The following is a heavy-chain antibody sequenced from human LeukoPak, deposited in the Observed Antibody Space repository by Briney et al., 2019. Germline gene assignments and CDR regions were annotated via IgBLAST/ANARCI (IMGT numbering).Heavy chain of an antibody. D-gene: IGHD3-22*01. CDR3: ARDLTGLGESSGYSDY. Sequence: GGSLRLSCAASGFTLSSYAMHWVRQAPGKGLEWVALISYDGTNRFYEDSVKGRFTISRDNSKNTLFLQVNSLRAEDTAVYYCARDLTGLGESSGYSDYWGQGTLVTVSS. CDR2: ISYDGTNR. J-gene: IGHJ4*02. CDR1: GFTLSSYA. V-gene: IGHV3-30*01.